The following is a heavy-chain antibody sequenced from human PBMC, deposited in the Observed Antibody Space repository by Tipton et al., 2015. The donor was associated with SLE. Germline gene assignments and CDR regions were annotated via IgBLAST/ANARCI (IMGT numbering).Heavy chain of an antibody. CDR2: ISWNSGSI. V-gene: IGHV3-9*01. D-gene: IGHD3-3*01. CDR3: AKEGYYDFWSGYPTPGYMDV. J-gene: IGHJ6*03. Sequence: SLRLSCAASGFTFDDYAMHWVRQAPGKGLELVSGISWNSGSIGSADSVKGRFTISRDNSKNTLYLQMNSLRAEDTAVYYCAKEGYYDFWSGYPTPGYMDVWGKGTTVTVSS. CDR1: GFTFDDYA.